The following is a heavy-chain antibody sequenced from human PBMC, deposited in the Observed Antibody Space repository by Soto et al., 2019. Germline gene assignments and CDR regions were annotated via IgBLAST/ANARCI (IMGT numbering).Heavy chain of an antibody. CDR2: INAGNGNT. J-gene: IGHJ4*02. CDR3: ERGLCPFDY. CDR1: GYTFTSYA. V-gene: IGHV1-3*01. Sequence: QVQLVQSGAEVKKPGASVKVSCKASGYTFTSYAMHWVRQAPGQRLEWMGWINAGNGNTKYSQKFQGRVTTTRDTSTSTAYMESSSLRSTDTAVCYCERGLCPFDYWGQGTLVTVSS.